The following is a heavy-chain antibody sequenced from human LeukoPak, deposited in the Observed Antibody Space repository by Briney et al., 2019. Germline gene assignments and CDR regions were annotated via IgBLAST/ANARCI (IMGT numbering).Heavy chain of an antibody. Sequence: GESLKISCKGSGYSFTSYWIGWVRQMPGKGLEWMGIIYPGDSDTRYGPSFQGQVTFSADKSINTAYLQWSSLKASDTAMYYCARRYDFWSGYPASFDYWGQGTLVTVSS. CDR1: GYSFTSYW. CDR2: IYPGDSDT. J-gene: IGHJ4*02. D-gene: IGHD3-3*01. CDR3: ARRYDFWSGYPASFDY. V-gene: IGHV5-51*01.